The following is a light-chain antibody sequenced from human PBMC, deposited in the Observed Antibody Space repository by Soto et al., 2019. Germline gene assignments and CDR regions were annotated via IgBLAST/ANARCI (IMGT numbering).Light chain of an antibody. Sequence: QSVLTQPPSASGTPGQRVTISCSGTRSNVGVNSVSWYQQVPGTAPKLLDYENDQRPSGVPARFSASKSGTSASLAISGLRSEDEADYYCSAWDYSLTGRVFGGGTQLTVL. CDR3: SAWDYSLTGRV. V-gene: IGLV1-47*01. CDR1: RSNVGVNS. CDR2: END. J-gene: IGLJ3*02.